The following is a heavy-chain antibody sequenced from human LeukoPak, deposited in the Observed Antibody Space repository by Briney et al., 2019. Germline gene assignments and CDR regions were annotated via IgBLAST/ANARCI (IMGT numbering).Heavy chain of an antibody. CDR2: IKPDGSGK. CDR1: GFTFSSHW. D-gene: IGHD2-15*01. V-gene: IGHV3-7*03. CDR3: AGPSCSGGTCFDY. J-gene: IGHJ4*01. Sequence: PGGSLRLSCAASGFTFSSHWMSWVRQAPGKGPEWVAHIKPDGSGKYYVDSMEGRFSISRDNAKNSLFLQMSSLRAEDTAVYYCAGPSCSGGTCFDYWGHGVLVTVSS.